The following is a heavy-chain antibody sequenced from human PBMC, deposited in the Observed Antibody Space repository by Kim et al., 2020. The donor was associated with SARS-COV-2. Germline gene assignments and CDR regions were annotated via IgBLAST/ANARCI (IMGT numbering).Heavy chain of an antibody. D-gene: IGHD3-22*01. J-gene: IGHJ5*02. CDR2: INHSGST. CDR1: GGSFSGYY. CDR3: ARGRYDSSGYYRRSTGNWFDP. V-gene: IGHV4-34*01. Sequence: SETLSLTCAVYGGSFSGYYWSWIRQPPGKGLEWIGEINHSGSTNYNPSLKSRVTISVDTSKNQFSLKLSSVTAADTAVYYCARGRYDSSGYYRRSTGNWFDPWGQGTLVTVSS.